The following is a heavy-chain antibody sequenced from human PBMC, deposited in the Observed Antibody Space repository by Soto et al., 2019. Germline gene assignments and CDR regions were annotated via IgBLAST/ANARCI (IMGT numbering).Heavy chain of an antibody. CDR1: RFSVTNNKF. J-gene: IGHJ3*01. CDR2: IYHSGAT. V-gene: IGHV4-4*02. Sequence: QAQLQESGPGLVRPSGTLSLTCTVSRFSVTNNKFWSWVRQSPGKALVRIGEIYHSGATYYYQSLSGSGSILLDNSKMQFSQDLAAVNAAETAVYSCAGYSRYCIDCGCAIMRDAFDVWGQGTLVTVSS. CDR3: AGYSRYCIDCGCAIMRDAFDV. D-gene: IGHD6-13*01.